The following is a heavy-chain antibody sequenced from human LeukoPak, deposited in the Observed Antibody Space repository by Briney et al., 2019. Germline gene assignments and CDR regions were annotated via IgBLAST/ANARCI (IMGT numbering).Heavy chain of an antibody. J-gene: IGHJ4*02. V-gene: IGHV3-48*02. CDR1: GFTFSSYS. Sequence: GGALRLSCAASGFTFSSYSMNWVRQAPGKGLEWISYISISGSMYYADSVKGRVTISRDNAQNSLYLQMNSLRDEDTAVYYCARDTAFAFEYWGQGALVTVSS. CDR2: ISISGSM. CDR3: ARDTAFAFEY.